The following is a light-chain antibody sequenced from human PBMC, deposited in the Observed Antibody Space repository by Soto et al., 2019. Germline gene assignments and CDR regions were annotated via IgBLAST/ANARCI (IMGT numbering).Light chain of an antibody. V-gene: IGKV3-15*01. J-gene: IGKJ1*01. CDR1: QTINSSY. CDR2: GAC. CDR3: QQYNNWPT. Sequence: PSTLSLSPLERATVSFKASQTINSSYLVWFQQKPGQAPRLLIYGACTRATGIPARFSGSGSGTEFTLTISSLPSEDFAVYYCQQYNNWPTFGQGTKVDTK.